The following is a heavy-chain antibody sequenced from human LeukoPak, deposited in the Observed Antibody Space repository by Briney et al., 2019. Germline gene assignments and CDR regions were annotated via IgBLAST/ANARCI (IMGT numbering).Heavy chain of an antibody. CDR3: ARLNEDGGSYSGMYDAFDI. D-gene: IGHD1-26*01. V-gene: IGHV4-30-4*08. CDR2: IYYSGST. CDR1: GGSISSGGYY. J-gene: IGHJ3*02. Sequence: SETLSLTCTVSGGSISSGGYYWSWIRQHPGKGLEWIGYIYYSGSTYYNPSLKSRVTISVDTSKNQFSLKLSSVTAADTAVYYCARLNEDGGSYSGMYDAFDIWGQGTMVTVSS.